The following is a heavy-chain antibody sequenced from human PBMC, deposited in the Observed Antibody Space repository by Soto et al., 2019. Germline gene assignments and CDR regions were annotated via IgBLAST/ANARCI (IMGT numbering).Heavy chain of an antibody. CDR3: ANPIATAGTNY. V-gene: IGHV3-23*01. CDR1: GFTFSSHS. Sequence: EVQLLESGGGLVQPGGSLRLSCAASGFTFSSHSMSWVRQAPGKGLEWVSEISGSSGSTYYADSVKGRFTISRDNSKNTLYLQMNSLRAEDTAVYYCANPIATAGTNYWGQGTLVTVSS. D-gene: IGHD6-13*01. J-gene: IGHJ4*02. CDR2: ISGSSGST.